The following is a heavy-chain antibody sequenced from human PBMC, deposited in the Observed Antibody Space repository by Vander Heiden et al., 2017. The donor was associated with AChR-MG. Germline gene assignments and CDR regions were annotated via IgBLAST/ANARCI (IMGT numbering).Heavy chain of an antibody. CDR2: ISSSGSTI. CDR3: AREKDGDYNFDY. J-gene: IGHJ4*02. V-gene: IGHV3-48*03. CDR1: GFTFSSYE. D-gene: IGHD4-17*01. Sequence: EVQLVESGGGLVQPGGSLRLSRAASGFTFSSYEMNWVRQAPGKGLEWVSYISSSGSTIYYADSVKGRFTISRDNAKNSLYLQMNSLRAEDTAVYYCAREKDGDYNFDYWGQGTLVTVSS.